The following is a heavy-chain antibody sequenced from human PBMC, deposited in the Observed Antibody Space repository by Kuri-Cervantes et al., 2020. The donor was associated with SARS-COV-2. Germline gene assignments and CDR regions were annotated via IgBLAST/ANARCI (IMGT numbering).Heavy chain of an antibody. CDR2: IYSGGST. V-gene: IGHV3-66*01. D-gene: IGHD1-1*01. CDR3: ARDPNDWAFDI. Sequence: GESLKISCAASGFTVSSNYMSWVRQAPGKGLEWVSVIYSGGSTYYADSVKGRFTISRDNAKNTLYLQMNSLRAEDTAVYYCARDPNDWAFDIWGQGTMVTVSS. CDR1: GFTVSSNY. J-gene: IGHJ3*02.